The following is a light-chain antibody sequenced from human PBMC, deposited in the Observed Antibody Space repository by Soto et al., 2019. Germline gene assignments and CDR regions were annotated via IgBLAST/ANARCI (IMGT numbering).Light chain of an antibody. CDR1: QRISSN. Sequence: EILMTQSQATLSFSPGERATLSCRASQRISSNVAWYQQKPGQAPRLLIYGASTRATGVPARFSGDGSGTEFTLTISSLQSEDFAVYFCQQYKDWPPCTFGQGTKLEIK. J-gene: IGKJ2*02. CDR2: GAS. V-gene: IGKV3-15*01. CDR3: QQYKDWPPCT.